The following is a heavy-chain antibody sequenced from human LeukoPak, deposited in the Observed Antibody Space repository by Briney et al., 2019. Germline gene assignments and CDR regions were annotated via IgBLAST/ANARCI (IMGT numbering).Heavy chain of an antibody. D-gene: IGHD5-12*01. V-gene: IGHV3-23*01. Sequence: GGSLRLSCAASGFTFSSYAMSWVRQAPGKGLEWVSAISGSGGSTYYADSVKGRFTISRDNSKNTLYLQMNSLGAEDTAVYCCAKLPEPPIWPGYGEFDYWGQGTLVTVSS. J-gene: IGHJ4*02. CDR3: AKLPEPPIWPGYGEFDY. CDR1: GFTFSSYA. CDR2: ISGSGGST.